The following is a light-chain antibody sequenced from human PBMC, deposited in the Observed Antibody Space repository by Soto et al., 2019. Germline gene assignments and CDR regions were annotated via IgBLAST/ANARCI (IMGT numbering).Light chain of an antibody. J-gene: IGLJ1*01. CDR2: EVN. V-gene: IGLV2-14*01. CDR3: SSYTSSSTLDV. Sequence: QSALAQPASVSGSTRQSITISCTGASSDVGGYTYVSWYQQHPGKAPKLMIYEVNNRPSGVSNRFSGSKSGNTASLTISGLQAEDEADYYCSSYTSSSTLDVFGTGTKVTVL. CDR1: SSDVGGYTY.